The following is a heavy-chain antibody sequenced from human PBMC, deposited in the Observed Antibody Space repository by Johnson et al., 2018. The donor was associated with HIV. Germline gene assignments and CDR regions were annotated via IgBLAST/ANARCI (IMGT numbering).Heavy chain of an antibody. CDR1: GFIFSSYW. V-gene: IGHV3-30*03. CDR2: ISYDGSNK. D-gene: IGHD6-19*01. J-gene: IGHJ3*02. CDR3: ARDGYSSGWYGNDAFDI. Sequence: QVQLMESGGGLVQPGGSLRLSCAASGFIFSSYWMHWVRQAPGKGLEWVAVISYDGSNKYYADSVKGRFTISRDNAKNSLYLQMNSLRAEDTAVYYCARDGYSSGWYGNDAFDIWGQGTMVTVSS.